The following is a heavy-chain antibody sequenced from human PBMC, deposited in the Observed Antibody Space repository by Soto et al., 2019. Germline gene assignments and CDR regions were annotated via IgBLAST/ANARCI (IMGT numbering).Heavy chain of an antibody. CDR3: ARGQTYWGYFNFDY. J-gene: IGHJ4*02. D-gene: IGHD2-8*02. CDR1: GGSFSGYY. V-gene: IGHV4-34*01. Sequence: SETLSLTCAVYGGSFSGYYWSWIRQPPGKGLEWIGEINHSGSTNYNPSLKSRVTISVDTSKNQFSLKLSSVTAADTAVYYCARGQTYWGYFNFDYWGQGTLVTVSS. CDR2: INHSGST.